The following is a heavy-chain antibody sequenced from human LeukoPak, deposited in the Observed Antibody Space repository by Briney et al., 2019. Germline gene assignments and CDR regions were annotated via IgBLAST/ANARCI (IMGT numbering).Heavy chain of an antibody. Sequence: ASVKVPCKASGYTFTSYAMHWVRQAPGQRLEWMGWINAGNGNTKYSQKFQGRVTITRDTSASTAYMELSSLRSEDTAVYYCARGSAMWYFDLWGRGTLVTVSS. CDR3: ARGSAMWYFDL. J-gene: IGHJ2*01. CDR1: GYTFTSYA. D-gene: IGHD6-25*01. V-gene: IGHV1-3*01. CDR2: INAGNGNT.